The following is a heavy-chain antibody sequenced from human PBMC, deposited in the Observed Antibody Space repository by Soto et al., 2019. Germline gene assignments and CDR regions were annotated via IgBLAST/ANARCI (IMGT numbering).Heavy chain of an antibody. Sequence: EVQLVESGGGLVQRGGSLRLSCAASGLTFSSYSMNWVRQAPGKGLEWVSYISSSSSTIYYADSVKGRFTISRDNAKNSRYLQTDSMRAEDTAVYYCAFGEKTRYYYYGMDVWGQGTTVTVSS. CDR1: GLTFSSYS. D-gene: IGHD3-10*01. CDR3: AFGEKTRYYYYGMDV. V-gene: IGHV3-48*01. CDR2: ISSSSSTI. J-gene: IGHJ6*02.